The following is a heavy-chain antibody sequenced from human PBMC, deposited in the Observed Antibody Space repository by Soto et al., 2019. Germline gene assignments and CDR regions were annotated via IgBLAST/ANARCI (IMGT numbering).Heavy chain of an antibody. Sequence: GGSLRLSCAASGFTFSSYSMNWVRQAPGKGLEWVSSISSSSSYIYYADSLKVRFTISSDNAKNSLYLQMNSLRAEDTAVYYCAREDILTGYSDAFDIWGQGTMVTVSS. D-gene: IGHD3-9*01. V-gene: IGHV3-21*01. CDR1: GFTFSSYS. CDR3: AREDILTGYSDAFDI. CDR2: ISSSSSYI. J-gene: IGHJ3*02.